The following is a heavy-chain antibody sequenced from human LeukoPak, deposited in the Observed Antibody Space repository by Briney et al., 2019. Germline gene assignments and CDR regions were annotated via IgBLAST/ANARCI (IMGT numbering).Heavy chain of an antibody. CDR3: ARGRRPDAFDI. J-gene: IGHJ3*02. V-gene: IGHV3-48*03. CDR1: GFTFSSYD. Sequence: GGSLRLSCAASGFTFSSYDMHWVRQAPGKGLEWVSYISSSGSTTHYADSVEGRFTISGDNAKNSLYLQMNSLRAEDTAVYYCARGRRPDAFDIWGQGTRVTVSS. CDR2: ISSSGSTT.